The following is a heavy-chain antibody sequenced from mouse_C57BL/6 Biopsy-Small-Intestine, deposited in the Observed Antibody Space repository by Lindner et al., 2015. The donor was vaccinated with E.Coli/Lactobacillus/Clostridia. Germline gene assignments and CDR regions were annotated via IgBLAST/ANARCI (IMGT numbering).Heavy chain of an antibody. CDR1: GYAFSSSW. CDR2: IYPGDGDT. Sequence: QLQESGPELVKPGASVKISCKASGYAFSSSWMNWVKQRPGKGLEWIGRIYPGDGDTNYNGKFKGKATLTADKSSSTAYMQLSSLTSEDSAVYFCAREGDWDGDFDYWGQGTTLTVSS. V-gene: IGHV1-82*01. CDR3: AREGDWDGDFDY. D-gene: IGHD4-1*01. J-gene: IGHJ2*01.